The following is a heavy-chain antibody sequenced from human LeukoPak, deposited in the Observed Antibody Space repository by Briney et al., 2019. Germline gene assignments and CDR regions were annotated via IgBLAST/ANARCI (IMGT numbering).Heavy chain of an antibody. D-gene: IGHD2-21*02. CDR1: GYSITSGYY. J-gene: IGHJ4*02. CDR3: ARDGVPPYCGSDCYSGLDY. Sequence: PSETLSLTCAVSGYSITSGYYWAWIRQPPGKGLEWIGSIYHSGSNYYNPSLRSRVAISVDTSRTQFSLKLNSVTAADTATYFCARDGVPPYCGSDCYSGLDYWGQGTLVTVSS. V-gene: IGHV4-38-2*02. CDR2: IYHSGSN.